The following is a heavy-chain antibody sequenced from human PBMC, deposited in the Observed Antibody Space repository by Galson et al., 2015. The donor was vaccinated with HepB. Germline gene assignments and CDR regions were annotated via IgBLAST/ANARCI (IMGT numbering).Heavy chain of an antibody. CDR1: GFTFSSYA. D-gene: IGHD6-13*01. V-gene: IGHV3-23*01. CDR2: ISGSGGST. J-gene: IGHJ4*02. Sequence: SLRLSCAASGFTFSSYAMSWVRQAPGKGLEWVSAISGSGGSTYYADSVKGRFTISRDNSKNTLYLQMNSLRAEDTAVYYCAKDTYSSSWSFDYWGQGTLVTVSS. CDR3: AKDTYSSSWSFDY.